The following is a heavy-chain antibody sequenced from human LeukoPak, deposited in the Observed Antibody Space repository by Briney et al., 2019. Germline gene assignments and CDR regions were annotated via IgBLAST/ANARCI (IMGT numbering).Heavy chain of an antibody. CDR1: GGSISSYY. J-gene: IGHJ5*02. CDR3: ARAGLYSSRNSDWFDP. Sequence: PSETLSLTCTVSGGSISSYYWSWIRQPAGKGLEWIGRIYTSGSTNYNPSLKSRVTMSVDTSKNQYSLKLSSVTAADTAVYYCARAGLYSSRNSDWFDPWGQGTLVTVSS. V-gene: IGHV4-4*07. CDR2: IYTSGST. D-gene: IGHD6-13*01.